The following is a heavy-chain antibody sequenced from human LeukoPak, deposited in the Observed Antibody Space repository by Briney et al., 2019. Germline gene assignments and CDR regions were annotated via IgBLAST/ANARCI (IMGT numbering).Heavy chain of an antibody. V-gene: IGHV4-59*01. CDR2: IYYSGST. J-gene: IGHJ4*02. Sequence: SETLSLTCTVSGGSISSYYWSWIRQPPGKGLEWIGYIYYSGSTNYNPSLKSRVTISVDTSKNQFSLKLSSVTAADTAVYYCARAGRYYYDSSGYCLDYWGQGTLVTVSS. CDR3: ARAGRYYYDSSGYCLDY. CDR1: GGSISSYY. D-gene: IGHD3-22*01.